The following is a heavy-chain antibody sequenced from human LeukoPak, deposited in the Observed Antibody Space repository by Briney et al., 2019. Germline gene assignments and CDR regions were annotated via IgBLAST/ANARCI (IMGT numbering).Heavy chain of an antibody. Sequence: PGGSLRLSCAASGFTFSSYWMHWVRHAPGKGLVWVSRINSDGSSTSYADSVKGRFTISRDNAKNTLYLQMNSLRAEDTAVYYCARGRPAFAFDIWGQGTMVTVSS. CDR2: INSDGSST. D-gene: IGHD3-10*01. CDR3: ARGRPAFAFDI. V-gene: IGHV3-74*01. CDR1: GFTFSSYW. J-gene: IGHJ3*02.